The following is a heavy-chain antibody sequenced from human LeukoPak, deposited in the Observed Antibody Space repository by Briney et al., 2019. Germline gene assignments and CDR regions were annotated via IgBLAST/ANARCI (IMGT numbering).Heavy chain of an antibody. J-gene: IGHJ4*02. Sequence: PGGSLRLSCVASGFTFDDYGMSWVRQAPGKGLEWVSGINWNGGSTGYADSVKGRFTISRDNAKNSLYLQMNSLRAEDTALYHCARSDYGGNYFDYWGQGTLVTVSS. CDR2: INWNGGST. V-gene: IGHV3-20*01. CDR3: ARSDYGGNYFDY. CDR1: GFTFDDYG. D-gene: IGHD4-23*01.